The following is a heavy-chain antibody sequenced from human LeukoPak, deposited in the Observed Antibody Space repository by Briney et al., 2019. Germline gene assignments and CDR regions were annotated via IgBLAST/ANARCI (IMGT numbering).Heavy chain of an antibody. J-gene: IGHJ4*02. CDR2: IYYSGST. Sequence: SETLSLTCTVSGVSISSYYWRWIRQPPGKGLEWIGYIYYSGSTNYNPSLKSRVTISVDTSKNQFSLKLSSVTAADTAVYYCAGRLLGDVGTAMILNWGQGTLVTVSS. CDR1: GVSISSYY. V-gene: IGHV4-59*01. D-gene: IGHD5-18*01. CDR3: AGRLLGDVGTAMILN.